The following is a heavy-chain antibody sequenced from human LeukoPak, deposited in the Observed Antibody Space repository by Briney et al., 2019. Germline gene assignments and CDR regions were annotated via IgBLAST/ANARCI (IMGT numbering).Heavy chain of an antibody. V-gene: IGHV4-39*07. J-gene: IGHJ4*02. D-gene: IGHD3-3*01. Sequence: SETLSLTCTVSGGSISSSSYYWGWIRQPPGKGLEWIGNIYYTGSTYYNPSLKSRVTISVDTSKNQFSLKLSSVTAADTAVYYCARLSLKVLEWSPTKGKETYYFDSWGQGTLVTVSS. CDR3: ARLSLKVLEWSPTKGKETYYFDS. CDR2: IYYTGST. CDR1: GGSISSSSYY.